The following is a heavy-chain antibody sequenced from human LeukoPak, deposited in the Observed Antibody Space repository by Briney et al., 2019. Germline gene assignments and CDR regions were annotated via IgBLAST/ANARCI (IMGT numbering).Heavy chain of an antibody. CDR2: TYYRAQWYY. D-gene: IGHD6-13*01. CDR3: ARERSSWYYLDY. V-gene: IGHV6-1*01. CDR1: GDSVSSNIAT. Sequence: SQTLSLTCVISGDSVSSNIATWNWIRQSPSRGLEWLGRTYYRAQWYYDYAVSVRSRITINPDTSKNQFSLQLSSVTPEDTAVYFCARERSSWYYLDYWGQGMLVTGSS. J-gene: IGHJ4*02.